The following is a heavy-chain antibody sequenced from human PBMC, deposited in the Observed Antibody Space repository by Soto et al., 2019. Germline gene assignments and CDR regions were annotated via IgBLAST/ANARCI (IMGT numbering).Heavy chain of an antibody. CDR3: ARDVPWYGGNSGSDY. Sequence: GASVKVSCKASGYTFTSYAMHWVRQAPGQRLEWMGWINAGNGNTKYSQKFQGRVTITRDTSASTAYMELSSLRSEDTAVYYCARDVPWYGGNSGSDYWGQGTLVTSPQ. CDR1: GYTFTSYA. J-gene: IGHJ4*02. D-gene: IGHD2-21*02. V-gene: IGHV1-3*01. CDR2: INAGNGNT.